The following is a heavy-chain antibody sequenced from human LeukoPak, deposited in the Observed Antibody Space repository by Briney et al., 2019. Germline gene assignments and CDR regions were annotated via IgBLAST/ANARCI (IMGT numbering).Heavy chain of an antibody. CDR1: GFTFSSYE. V-gene: IGHV4-34*01. CDR3: AREGYSGYDIDY. J-gene: IGHJ4*02. D-gene: IGHD5-12*01. Sequence: GSLRLSCAASGFTFSSYEMNWVRQAPGKGLEWIGEINHSGSTNYNPSLKSRVTISVDTSKNQFSLKLSSVTAADTAVYYCAREGYSGYDIDYWGQGTLVTVSS. CDR2: INHSGST.